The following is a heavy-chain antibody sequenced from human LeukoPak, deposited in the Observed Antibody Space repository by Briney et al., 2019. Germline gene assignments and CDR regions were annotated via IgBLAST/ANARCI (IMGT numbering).Heavy chain of an antibody. D-gene: IGHD3-10*01. CDR3: ASFYGSGSYFDY. Sequence: SVKVSCKASGGTFSSYAISWVRQAPGQGLEWMGGIIPIFGTANYAQKFQGRVTITTDESTSTAYMELSSLRSEDTAVYYCASFYGSGSYFDYWGQGTLVTVSS. CDR1: GGTFSSYA. CDR2: IIPIFGTA. J-gene: IGHJ4*02. V-gene: IGHV1-69*05.